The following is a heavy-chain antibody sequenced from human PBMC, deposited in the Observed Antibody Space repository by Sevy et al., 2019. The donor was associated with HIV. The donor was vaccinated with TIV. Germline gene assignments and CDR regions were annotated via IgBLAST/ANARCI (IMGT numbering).Heavy chain of an antibody. CDR3: ARDQYDSSGYYYSYYGMDV. D-gene: IGHD3-22*01. Sequence: ASVKVSCKASGYTFTSYGINWVRQAPGQGLEWMGWISAYSGNTNYAQNLQGRVTITTDTFTSTAYMERRSLTSDDTAVYYCARDQYDSSGYYYSYYGMDVWGQGTTVTVSS. J-gene: IGHJ6*02. V-gene: IGHV1-18*01. CDR1: GYTFTSYG. CDR2: ISAYSGNT.